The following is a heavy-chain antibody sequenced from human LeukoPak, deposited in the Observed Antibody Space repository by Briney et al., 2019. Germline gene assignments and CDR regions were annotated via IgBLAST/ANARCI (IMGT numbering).Heavy chain of an antibody. J-gene: IGHJ4*02. Sequence: SETLSLTCAVYGGSFSGYYWSWIRQPPGKGLEWIGEINHSGGTNYNPSLKSRVTISVDTSKNQFSLKLSSVTAADTAVYYCAGGGGADWGQGTLVTVSS. CDR1: GGSFSGYY. CDR3: AGGGGAD. CDR2: INHSGGT. D-gene: IGHD3-16*01. V-gene: IGHV4-34*01.